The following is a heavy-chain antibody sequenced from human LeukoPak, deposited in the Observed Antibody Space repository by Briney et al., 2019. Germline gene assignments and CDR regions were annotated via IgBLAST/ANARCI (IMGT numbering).Heavy chain of an antibody. J-gene: IGHJ4*02. CDR1: GGSISSSSYF. D-gene: IGHD3-10*01. CDR2: IYYSGST. V-gene: IGHV4-39*07. CDR3: ARPLGSGSYYSPFDF. Sequence: PSETLSLTCTVSGGSISSSSYFWVWIRQPPGKGLEWIGSIYYSGSTYYNPSLKSRVTMSVDTSKNQFSLKMTSVTAADTAVYYCARPLGSGSYYSPFDFWGQGILVTVSS.